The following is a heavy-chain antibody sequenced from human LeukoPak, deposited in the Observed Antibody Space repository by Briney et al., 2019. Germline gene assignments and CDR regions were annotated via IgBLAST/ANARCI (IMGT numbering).Heavy chain of an antibody. CDR3: ARRTDY. D-gene: IGHD1-14*01. Sequence: SETLSLTCTVSGGSMNNYYWNWIRQPAGKGLEWIGHIYSSGSTNYNPSLKSRVTMSIGTSKNQFFLKLSSVTAADTAVYYCARRTDYWGQGTLVTVSS. V-gene: IGHV4-4*07. J-gene: IGHJ4*02. CDR1: GGSMNNYY. CDR2: IYSSGST.